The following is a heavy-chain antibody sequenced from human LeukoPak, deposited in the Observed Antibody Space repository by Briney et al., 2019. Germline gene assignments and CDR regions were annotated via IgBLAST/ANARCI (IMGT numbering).Heavy chain of an antibody. CDR2: IRQDGSET. CDR1: RFIFSNYW. D-gene: IGHD3-22*01. V-gene: IGHV3-7*01. J-gene: IGHJ4*02. CDR3: ASGDSSGYHAPVYHY. Sequence: PGGSLRLSCAASRFIFSNYWMSWVRQVPGKGLEWVANIRQDGSETHYVDSVKGRFTISRDNAKNSLYLQMNSLRAEDTAVYYCASGDSSGYHAPVYHYWGQGTLVTVSS.